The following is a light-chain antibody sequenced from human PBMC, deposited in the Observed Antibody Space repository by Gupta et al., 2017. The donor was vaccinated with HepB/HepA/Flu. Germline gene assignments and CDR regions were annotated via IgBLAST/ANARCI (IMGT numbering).Light chain of an antibody. V-gene: IGKV3-15*01. CDR3: QQYDDWRLT. J-gene: IGKJ4*01. Sequence: ETVMTQSPAPLSVSPGDRITLSCRTSQTVDVRLAWYQQKPGQAPRLLIYGGSTRTTGLPLRFSGGGSGTEFTLTISSLESEDFAVYYCQQYDDWRLTFGGGTKVEFK. CDR2: GGS. CDR1: QTVDVR.